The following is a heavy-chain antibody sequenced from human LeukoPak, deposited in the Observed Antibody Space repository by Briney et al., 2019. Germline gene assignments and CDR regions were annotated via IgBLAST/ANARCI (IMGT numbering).Heavy chain of an antibody. J-gene: IGHJ4*02. CDR3: ARDRVDYVWGSYRYTSFDY. CDR2: IIPIFGTA. Sequence: ASVKVSCKASGGTFSSYAISWVRQAPGQGLEWMGRIIPIFGTANYAQKFQGRVTITADESTSTAYMELSSLRSEDTAVYYCARDRVDYVWGSYRYTSFDYWGQGTLVTVSS. V-gene: IGHV1-69*13. D-gene: IGHD3-16*02. CDR1: GGTFSSYA.